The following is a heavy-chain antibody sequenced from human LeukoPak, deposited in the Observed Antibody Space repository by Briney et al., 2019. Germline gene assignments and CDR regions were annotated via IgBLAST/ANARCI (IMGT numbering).Heavy chain of an antibody. J-gene: IGHJ4*02. D-gene: IGHD3-22*01. Sequence: GGSLRLSCAASGLTFSSYAMSWVRQAPGKGLAWVSTISGGSGSTYCADSVKGRFTISRDNSKNTLYLQMNSLRDEDTAVYYCAKHRFESGGYHSTDWGQGTLVTVSS. CDR2: ISGGSGST. V-gene: IGHV3-23*01. CDR1: GLTFSSYA. CDR3: AKHRFESGGYHSTD.